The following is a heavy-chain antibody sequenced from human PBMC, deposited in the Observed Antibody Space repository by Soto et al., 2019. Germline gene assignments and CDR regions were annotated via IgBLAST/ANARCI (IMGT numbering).Heavy chain of an antibody. CDR3: AKARTIYSSSSDY. CDR1: GFTFCSYA. D-gene: IGHD6-6*01. J-gene: IGHJ4*02. Sequence: GGSLRLSCSASGFTFCSYAMSWGRQARGRGREWVSAISGSGGSTYYADSVKGRFTISRDNSKNTLYLQMNSLRAEDTAVYYCAKARTIYSSSSDYWGQGTLVTVSS. V-gene: IGHV3-23*01. CDR2: ISGSGGST.